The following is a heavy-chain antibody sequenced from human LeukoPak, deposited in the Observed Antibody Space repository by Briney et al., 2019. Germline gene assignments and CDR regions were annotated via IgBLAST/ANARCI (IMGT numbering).Heavy chain of an antibody. D-gene: IGHD4-17*01. CDR1: GGSISSYY. CDR3: ARFYGDHSNGAFDI. V-gene: IGHV4-59*08. CDR2: IYYSGST. J-gene: IGHJ3*02. Sequence: PSETLSLTCIVSGGSISSYYWSWIRQPPGKGLEWIGYIYYSGSTNYDPSLKSRVTISVDTSKNQFSLKLSSVTAADTAVYYCARFYGDHSNGAFDIWGQGTMVTVSS.